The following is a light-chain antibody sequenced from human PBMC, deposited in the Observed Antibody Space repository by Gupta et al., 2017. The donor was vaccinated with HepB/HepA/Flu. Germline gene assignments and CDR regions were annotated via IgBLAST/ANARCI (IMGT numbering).Light chain of an antibody. J-gene: IGLJ2*01. CDR1: SSDVGGYNY. CDR3: SSYTSSSTPVV. CDR2: DVS. V-gene: IGLV2-14*01. Sequence: ALSQPAAVSGGPVPLTTIPCTATSSDVGGYNYVSWYQQHPGKAPKLMIYDVSNRPSGISNRFSGSKSGNTASLTISGLQAEDEADYYYSSYTSSSTPVVFGGGTKLTVL.